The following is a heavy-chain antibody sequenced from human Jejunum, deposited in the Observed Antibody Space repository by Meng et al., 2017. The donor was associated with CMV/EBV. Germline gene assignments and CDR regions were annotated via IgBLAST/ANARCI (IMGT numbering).Heavy chain of an antibody. CDR3: VRQDSRSWDFDH. D-gene: IGHD6-6*01. Sequence: CKASGYTFIGYYIHWVRQAPGQGLEWMGWINSDSGDTNYAQKFQAWVTMTRDTSITTAYMELRRLEYDDTAVYYCVRQDSRSWDFDHWGQGTLVTVSS. V-gene: IGHV1-2*04. CDR2: INSDSGDT. J-gene: IGHJ4*02. CDR1: GYTFIGYY.